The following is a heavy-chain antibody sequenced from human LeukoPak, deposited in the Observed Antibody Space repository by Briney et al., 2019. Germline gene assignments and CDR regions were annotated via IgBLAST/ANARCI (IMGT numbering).Heavy chain of an antibody. V-gene: IGHV3-9*01. CDR2: IRWNSGKI. Sequence: GGSLRLSCAASGFTFDVYAMHWARQAPGKGLECVSGIRWNSGKIGYADCVKGRLTISRDNAKNSLYLQMNSLRAEDTALYYCAKDITKSSDFWSGYFPSSRGYYYYGMDVWGQGTTVTVSS. CDR3: AKDITKSSDFWSGYFPSSRGYYYYGMDV. D-gene: IGHD3-3*01. CDR1: GFTFDVYA. J-gene: IGHJ6*02.